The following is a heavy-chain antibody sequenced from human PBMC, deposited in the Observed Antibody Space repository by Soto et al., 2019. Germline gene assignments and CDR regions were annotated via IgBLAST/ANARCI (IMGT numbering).Heavy chain of an antibody. CDR1: GFTFSSYS. V-gene: IGHV3-21*01. CDR3: PRMALFPAGYWYWFDP. Sequence: GGSLRLSCAASGFTFSSYSMNWVRQAPGKGLEWVSSISSSSSYIYYADSVKGRFTISRDNAKNSLYLQMNSLRAEDTAVYYCPRMALFPAGYWYWFDPWGPGTLVTVSS. J-gene: IGHJ5*02. D-gene: IGHD2-21*01. CDR2: ISSSSSYI.